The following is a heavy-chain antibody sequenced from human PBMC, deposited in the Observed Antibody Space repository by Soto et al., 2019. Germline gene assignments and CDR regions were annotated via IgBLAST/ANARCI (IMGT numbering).Heavy chain of an antibody. CDR1: GGSISSYY. CDR2: IYYSGST. V-gene: IGHV4-59*08. CDR3: ARTIAAASYYYMDV. J-gene: IGHJ6*03. D-gene: IGHD6-13*01. Sequence: SETLSLTCTVSGGSISSYYWSWIRQPPGKGLEWIGYIYYSGSTNYNPSLKSRVTISVDTSKNQFSLKLSSVTAADTAVYYCARTIAAASYYYMDVWGKGTTVTGSS.